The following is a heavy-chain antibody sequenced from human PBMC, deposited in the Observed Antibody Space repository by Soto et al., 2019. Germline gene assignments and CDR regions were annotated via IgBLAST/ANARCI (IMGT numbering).Heavy chain of an antibody. D-gene: IGHD2-15*01. CDR3: ARDHVVSRSRGYSGFDY. J-gene: IGHJ4*02. Sequence: QVQLVQSGAEVKKPGASVKVSCKASGYTFTSYYMHWVRQAPGQGLEWMGIINPSGGSTSYAQKFQGRVTMTRDTSTSTVYMELSSLRSEDTAVYYCARDHVVSRSRGYSGFDYWGQGTLVTVSS. CDR2: INPSGGST. CDR1: GYTFTSYY. V-gene: IGHV1-46*01.